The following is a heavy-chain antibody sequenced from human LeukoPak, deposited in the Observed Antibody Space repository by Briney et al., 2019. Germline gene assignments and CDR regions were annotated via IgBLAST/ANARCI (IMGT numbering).Heavy chain of an antibody. J-gene: IGHJ4*02. CDR3: ARRSGGSGSYYPTYYFDY. CDR1: GGSFSGYY. V-gene: IGHV4-34*01. Sequence: SETLSLTCAVYGGSFSGYYWSWIRQPPGKGLEWIGEIDHSGSTNYNPSLKSRVTISVDTSKNQFSLKLSSVTAADTAVYYCARRSGGSGSYYPTYYFDYWGQGTLVTVSS. CDR2: IDHSGST. D-gene: IGHD3-10*01.